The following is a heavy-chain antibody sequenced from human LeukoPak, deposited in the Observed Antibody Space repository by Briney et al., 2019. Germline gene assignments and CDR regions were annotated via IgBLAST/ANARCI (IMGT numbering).Heavy chain of an antibody. CDR3: AKGPDIVATLLPDY. D-gene: IGHD5-12*01. V-gene: IGHV3-23*01. Sequence: PGGSLRLSCAASGFTFSNYDMSWVRQAPGKGLEWVSAISGSGGSTYYADSVKGRFTISRDNSKNTLYLQMNSLRAEDTAVYYCAKGPDIVATLLPDYWGQGTLVTVSS. CDR1: GFTFSNYD. J-gene: IGHJ4*02. CDR2: ISGSGGST.